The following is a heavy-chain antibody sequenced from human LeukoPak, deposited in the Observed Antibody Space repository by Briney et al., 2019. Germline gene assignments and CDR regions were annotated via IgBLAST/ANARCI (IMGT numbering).Heavy chain of an antibody. V-gene: IGHV3-20*04. CDR1: GFTFDDYA. D-gene: IGHD6-19*01. CDR2: INWNGDST. J-gene: IGHJ4*02. Sequence: GSLRLFCAASGFTFDDYAMNWVRQTPGKGLEWVSGINWNGDSTGYVDSVKGRFTISRDNAKNSLYLQMNSLRVEDTALYYCARDRAIAVDVGVDYWGQGTLVTVSS. CDR3: ARDRAIAVDVGVDY.